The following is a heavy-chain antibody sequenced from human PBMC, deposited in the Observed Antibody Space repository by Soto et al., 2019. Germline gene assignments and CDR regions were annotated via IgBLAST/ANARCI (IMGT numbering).Heavy chain of an antibody. V-gene: IGHV3-33*01. CDR3: AREKDCTSASCYRGHFDY. D-gene: IGHD2-2*01. CDR2: IWYDGSNK. CDR1: GFTFSSYA. Sequence: GGSLRLSYATSGFTFSSYAMHGFRQAPGNGLEWVAAIWYDGSNKYYADSVKGRFTISKDNSENTLYLQMNSLRAEDTDVYYCAREKDCTSASCYRGHFDYWGQGALVTVSS. J-gene: IGHJ4*02.